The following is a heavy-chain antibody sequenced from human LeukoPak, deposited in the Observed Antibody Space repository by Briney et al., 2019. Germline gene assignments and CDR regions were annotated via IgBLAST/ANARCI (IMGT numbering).Heavy chain of an antibody. CDR1: GFTVSSNY. CDR2: IYSGGST. J-gene: IGHJ3*02. CDR3: ARDPYVWGEDI. V-gene: IGHV3-53*01. Sequence: PGGSLRLSCAASGFTVSSNYMSWVRQAPGKGLEWVSVIYSGGSTYYAASVKGRFTISRDNSRTPLYLQMNSLRAEDTAVYYCARDPYVWGEDIWGQGTMVTVSS. D-gene: IGHD3-16*01.